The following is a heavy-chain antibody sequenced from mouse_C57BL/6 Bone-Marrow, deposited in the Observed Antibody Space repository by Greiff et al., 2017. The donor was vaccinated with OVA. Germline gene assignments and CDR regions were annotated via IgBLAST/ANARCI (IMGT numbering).Heavy chain of an antibody. V-gene: IGHV1-15*01. J-gene: IGHJ4*01. Sequence: QVHVKQSGAELVRPGASVTLSCKASGYTFTDYEMHWVKQTPVHGLEWIGAIDPETGGTAYNQQFKGKAILTADKSSSTAYMELRSLTSEDSAVYYGTRGYSNYYAMDYWGQGTSVTVSS. CDR1: GYTFTDYE. D-gene: IGHD2-5*01. CDR3: TRGYSNYYAMDY. CDR2: IDPETGGT.